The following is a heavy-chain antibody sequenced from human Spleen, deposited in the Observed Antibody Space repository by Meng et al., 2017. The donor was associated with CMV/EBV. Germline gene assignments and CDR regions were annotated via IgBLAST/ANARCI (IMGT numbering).Heavy chain of an antibody. CDR2: INPNSGDT. V-gene: IGHV1-2*02. D-gene: IGHD6-6*01. CDR3: VRDGQLVLEY. CDR1: GYTFSSYD. J-gene: IGHJ4*02. Sequence: ASVKVSCKASGYTFSSYDINWVRQATGQGLEWMGWINPNSGDTNYAQKFQGRVTMTRDTSNNQVSLKLTSVTAADTAVYYCVRDGQLVLEYWGRGTLVTVSS.